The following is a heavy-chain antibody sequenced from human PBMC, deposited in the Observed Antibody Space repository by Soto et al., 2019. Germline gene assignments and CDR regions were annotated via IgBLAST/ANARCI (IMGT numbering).Heavy chain of an antibody. CDR3: ARTLAYSSWYLDIWFDP. CDR1: GGSVSNKTYY. CDR2: VYYSGTT. J-gene: IGHJ5*02. D-gene: IGHD6-13*01. V-gene: IGHV4-61*01. Sequence: SETLSLTCSVSGGSVSNKTYYWSWIRQPPGKRLEWIGYVYYSGTTNYHPSLKSRVTISVDLSKNQFSLRLSSVTAADTGVYYCARTLAYSSWYLDIWFDPWGQGTLVTVSS.